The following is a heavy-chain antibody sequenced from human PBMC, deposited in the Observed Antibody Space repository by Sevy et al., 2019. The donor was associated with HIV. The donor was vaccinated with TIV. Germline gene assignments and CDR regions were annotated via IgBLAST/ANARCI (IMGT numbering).Heavy chain of an antibody. CDR2: IRYDGSNK. Sequence: GGSLRLSCAASGFTFSSYGMHWVRQAPGKGLEWVAFIRYDGSNKYYADSVKGRFTISRDNSKNTLYLQMNSLRAGDTAVYYCAKGSYYDFWSGYYMGVGFDYWGQGTLVTVSS. D-gene: IGHD3-3*01. J-gene: IGHJ4*02. CDR1: GFTFSSYG. CDR3: AKGSYYDFWSGYYMGVGFDY. V-gene: IGHV3-30*02.